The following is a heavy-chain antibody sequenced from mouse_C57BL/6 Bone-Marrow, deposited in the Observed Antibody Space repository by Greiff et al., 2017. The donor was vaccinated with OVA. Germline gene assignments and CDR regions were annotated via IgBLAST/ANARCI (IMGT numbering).Heavy chain of an antibody. CDR1: GYTFTSYW. CDR2: IDPSASYT. V-gene: IGHV1-69*01. CDR3: ARRSSGYVGGYYCDY. D-gene: IGHD3-2*02. Sequence: QVQLQQPGAELVMPGASVKLSCKASGYTFTSYWMHWVKQRPGQGLEWIGEIDPSASYTNYNHNFKGKSTLTVDKSSSPAYMQLSSLTSEDSAVYYCARRSSGYVGGYYCDYWGQGTTLTVSS. J-gene: IGHJ2*01.